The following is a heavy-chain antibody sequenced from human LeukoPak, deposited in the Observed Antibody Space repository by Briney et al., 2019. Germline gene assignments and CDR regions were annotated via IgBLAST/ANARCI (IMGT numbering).Heavy chain of an antibody. D-gene: IGHD6-19*01. CDR1: GFTFSSYG. CDR3: SKEYSSGRIDY. Sequence: GGSLRLSCAASGFTFSSYGMHWVRQAPGKGLEWVAVIGYDGSTEYYADSVKGRFTISRDNSKNTLHLQTNSLRAEDTGVYYCSKEYSSGRIDYWGQGTLVTVSS. J-gene: IGHJ4*02. V-gene: IGHV3-30*18. CDR2: IGYDGSTE.